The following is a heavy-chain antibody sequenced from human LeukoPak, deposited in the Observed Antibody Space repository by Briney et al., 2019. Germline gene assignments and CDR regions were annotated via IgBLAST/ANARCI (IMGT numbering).Heavy chain of an antibody. V-gene: IGHV3-23*01. J-gene: IGHJ3*02. D-gene: IGHD3-22*01. Sequence: GGSLRLSCAASGFTFSSYAMNWVRQAPGKGLEWVSGISGSGGSTYYADSVKGRFTISRDNSKNTLYLQMNSLRAEDTAVYYCARAMIVVAMGAFDIWGQGTMVTVSS. CDR3: ARAMIVVAMGAFDI. CDR1: GFTFSSYA. CDR2: ISGSGGST.